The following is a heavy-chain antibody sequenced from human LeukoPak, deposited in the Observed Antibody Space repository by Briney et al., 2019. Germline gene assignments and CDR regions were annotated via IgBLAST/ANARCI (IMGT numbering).Heavy chain of an antibody. CDR2: IKQDGSEK. Sequence: GGSLRLSCAASGFTFSSYWMSWVRQAPGKGLEWVASIKQDGSEKYFVDSVKGRFTISRDNAKKSLYLQMNSLRAEDTAVYYCARGKYDSSGYPLLGFDYWGQGTLVTVSS. CDR3: ARGKYDSSGYPLLGFDY. D-gene: IGHD3-22*01. V-gene: IGHV3-7*01. J-gene: IGHJ4*02. CDR1: GFTFSSYW.